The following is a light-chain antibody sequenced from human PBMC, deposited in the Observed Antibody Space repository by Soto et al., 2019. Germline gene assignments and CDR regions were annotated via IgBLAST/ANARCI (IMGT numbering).Light chain of an antibody. Sequence: EIVLTQSPGTLSLSPGERATLSCRASQSVSFSYLAWYQQKPGQAPRLLIYGASSRATGIPDRFSGSGSGTAFPLTISRLEPEVFAVYYCQQYGSSQSFGQGTKVEIK. CDR2: GAS. CDR3: QQYGSSQS. CDR1: QSVSFSY. V-gene: IGKV3-20*01. J-gene: IGKJ1*01.